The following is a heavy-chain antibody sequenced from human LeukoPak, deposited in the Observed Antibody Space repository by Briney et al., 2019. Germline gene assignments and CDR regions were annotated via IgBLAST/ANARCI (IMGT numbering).Heavy chain of an antibody. V-gene: IGHV3-23*01. J-gene: IGHJ4*02. CDR3: AKGRYYYDSSGYPYYFDY. D-gene: IGHD3-22*01. Sequence: GGSLRLSCAASGFTFSSYAISWVRQAPGKGLEWVSAISGSGGSTYYADSVKGRFTISRDNSKNTLYLQMNSLRADDTAVYYCAKGRYYYDSSGYPYYFDYWGQGTLVTVS. CDR1: GFTFSSYA. CDR2: ISGSGGST.